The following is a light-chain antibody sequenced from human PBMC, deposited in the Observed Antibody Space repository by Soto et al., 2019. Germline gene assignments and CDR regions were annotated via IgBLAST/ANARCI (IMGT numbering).Light chain of an antibody. CDR2: DAY. V-gene: IGKV3-11*01. Sequence: EIVLTQSPATLSFSPGERATLSCTAGQTVFKYLAWYQQKPGQAPRLLIYDAYNRAPGIPARFSGSGSGTDFTLTISSLEPEDFGVYYCQQRSIWPPLTFGGGTKVEIK. CDR1: QTVFKY. J-gene: IGKJ4*01. CDR3: QQRSIWPPLT.